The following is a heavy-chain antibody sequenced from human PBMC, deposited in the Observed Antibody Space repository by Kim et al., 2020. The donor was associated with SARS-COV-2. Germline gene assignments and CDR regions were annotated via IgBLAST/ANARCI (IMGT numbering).Heavy chain of an antibody. Sequence: NYAQKFQGRVTMTRDTSISTAYMELSRLRSGDTAVYYCARDEIGLGTSDYWGQGTLVTVSS. V-gene: IGHV1-2*02. D-gene: IGHD2-8*02. CDR3: ARDEIGLGTSDY. J-gene: IGHJ4*02.